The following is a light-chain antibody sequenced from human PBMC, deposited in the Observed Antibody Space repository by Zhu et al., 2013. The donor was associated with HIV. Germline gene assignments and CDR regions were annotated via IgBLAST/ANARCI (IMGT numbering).Light chain of an antibody. Sequence: SYELTQPPSVSVSPGQTASITCSGDKLGDNYVYWYQQKPGQSPVLVIYQDNKRPSGIPERFSGSNSGNTATLTISGTQAXDEADYYCQAWDSSTAIFGGGTKVTVL. V-gene: IGLV3-1*01. CDR2: QDN. CDR3: QAWDSSTAI. CDR1: KLGDNY. J-gene: IGLJ2*01.